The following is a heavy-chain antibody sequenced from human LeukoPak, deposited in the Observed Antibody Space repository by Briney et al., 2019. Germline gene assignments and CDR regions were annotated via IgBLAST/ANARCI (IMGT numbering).Heavy chain of an antibody. CDR1: GFTFSNYK. D-gene: IGHD5-12*01. Sequence: GGSLSLSCAASGFTFSNYKMDWVRQAPGMGLEWVSSISSSSSYIYYAGSVMGRFTISRDNAKNSLYLQMNSLRAEDTAVYHCARVGNSGYDYETWGQGTLVTVSS. CDR2: ISSSSSYI. J-gene: IGHJ4*02. CDR3: ARVGNSGYDYET. V-gene: IGHV3-21*06.